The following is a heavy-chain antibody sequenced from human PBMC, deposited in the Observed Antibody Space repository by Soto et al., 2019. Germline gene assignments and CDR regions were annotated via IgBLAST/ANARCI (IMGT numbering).Heavy chain of an antibody. V-gene: IGHV3-30-3*01. CDR2: ISYDGSNK. CDR1: GFAFSSYA. CDR3: ARELERRSDY. J-gene: IGHJ4*02. Sequence: QGQLVESGGGVVQPGRSLRLSCAASGFAFSSYAMHWVRQAPGKGLEWVAVISYDGSNKYYADSVKGRFTISRDNSKNTLYLQMNRLRAEDTAVCYCARELERRSDYWGQGTLVTVSS. D-gene: IGHD1-1*01.